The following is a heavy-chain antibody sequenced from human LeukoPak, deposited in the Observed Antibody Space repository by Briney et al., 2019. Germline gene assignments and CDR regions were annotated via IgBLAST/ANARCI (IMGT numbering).Heavy chain of an antibody. Sequence: PGGSLRLSCVVSGFTFDDYAMHWVRQAPGKGLEWVSGTSWNSGSIGYADSVKGRFTISRDNAKNSLYLQMNSLRAEDMALYYCARSTAAGNDAFDIWGQGTMVTVSS. CDR1: GFTFDDYA. CDR3: ARSTAAGNDAFDI. D-gene: IGHD6-13*01. J-gene: IGHJ3*02. V-gene: IGHV3-9*03. CDR2: TSWNSGSI.